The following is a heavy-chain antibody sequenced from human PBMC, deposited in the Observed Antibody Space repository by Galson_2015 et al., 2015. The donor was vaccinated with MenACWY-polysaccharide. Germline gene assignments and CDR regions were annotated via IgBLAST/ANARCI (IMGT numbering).Heavy chain of an antibody. Sequence: CAISGDSVSSNSAAWNWIRQSPSRGLEWLGRTYYRSRWYNDYATSVKSRISTKADTPKNQFSLQLNSVTPEDTALYYCTRSIHISGWGGDFESWGQGTLVTDSS. J-gene: IGHJ4*02. CDR2: TYYRSRWYN. D-gene: IGHD6-19*01. CDR3: TRSIHISGWGGDFES. V-gene: IGHV6-1*01. CDR1: GDSVSSNSAA.